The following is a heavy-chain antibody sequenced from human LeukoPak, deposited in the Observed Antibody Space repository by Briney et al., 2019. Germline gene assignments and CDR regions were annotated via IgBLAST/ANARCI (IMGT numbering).Heavy chain of an antibody. CDR3: AREVVGTAANNWFDP. V-gene: IGHV1-18*01. CDR1: GYTLTSYG. Sequence: ASVKVSCKASGYTLTSYGISWVRQAPGQGLEWMGWISAYNGSTNYAQKLQGRVTMTTDTSTSTAYMELRSLRSDDTAVYYCAREVVGTAANNWFDPWGQGTLVTVSS. J-gene: IGHJ5*02. CDR2: ISAYNGST. D-gene: IGHD2-2*01.